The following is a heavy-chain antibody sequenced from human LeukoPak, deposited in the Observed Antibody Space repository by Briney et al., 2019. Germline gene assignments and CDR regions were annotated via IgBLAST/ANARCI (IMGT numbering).Heavy chain of an antibody. V-gene: IGHV3-48*01. D-gene: IGHD2-15*01. Sequence: GGSLRLSCAASGFTFSTYSINWVRQAPGEGLEWLSYISSSSATIYYADSVKGRFTISRDNAENSLYLQMNSLRVEDTAVYFCARGSREDIYYFYYMDVWGKGTMVTVSS. CDR1: GFTFSTYS. J-gene: IGHJ6*03. CDR2: ISSSSATI. CDR3: ARGSREDIYYFYYMDV.